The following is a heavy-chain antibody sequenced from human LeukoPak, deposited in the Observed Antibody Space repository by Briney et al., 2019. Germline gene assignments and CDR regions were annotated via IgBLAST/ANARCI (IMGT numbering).Heavy chain of an antibody. D-gene: IGHD3-9*01. Sequence: GASVKVSCKASGYTFSSYGISWVRQAPGQGLEWMGWISAYNGNTNYAQKLQGRVTMTTDASTNTAYMELRSLRSDDTAVYYCAKALGYEYDILTGYYAPKYYFDYWGQGTLVTVSS. J-gene: IGHJ4*02. V-gene: IGHV1-18*01. CDR3: AKALGYEYDILTGYYAPKYYFDY. CDR2: ISAYNGNT. CDR1: GYTFSSYG.